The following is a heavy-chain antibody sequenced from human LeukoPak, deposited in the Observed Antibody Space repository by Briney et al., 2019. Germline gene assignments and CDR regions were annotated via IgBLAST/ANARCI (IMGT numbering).Heavy chain of an antibody. CDR1: VGSITRHY. V-gene: IGHV4-4*07. Sequence: SETLSLTCAEPVGSITRHYWCSIWQPAGKGLEWIGRIYTSGSTNYNPSLKSRVTISVDKSKNQFSLKLSSVTAAATAVIYGAEEGAIVCWGDSNYDYWGQGTLVTVSS. J-gene: IGHJ4*02. D-gene: IGHD2-21*02. CDR2: IYTSGST. CDR3: AEEGAIVCWGDSNYDY.